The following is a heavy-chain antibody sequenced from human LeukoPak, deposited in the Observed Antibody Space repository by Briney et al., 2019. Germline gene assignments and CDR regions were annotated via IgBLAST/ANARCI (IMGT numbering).Heavy chain of an antibody. CDR2: INPNSGGT. D-gene: IGHD5-18*01. J-gene: IGHJ4*02. V-gene: IGHV1-2*02. CDR3: ARDNVDTAMAIDY. Sequence: GASVKVSCKASGYTFTSYYMHWVRQAPGQGLEWMGWINPNSGGTNYAQKFQGRVTMTRDTSISTAYMELSRLRSDDTAVYYCARDNVDTAMAIDYWGQGTLVTVSS. CDR1: GYTFTSYY.